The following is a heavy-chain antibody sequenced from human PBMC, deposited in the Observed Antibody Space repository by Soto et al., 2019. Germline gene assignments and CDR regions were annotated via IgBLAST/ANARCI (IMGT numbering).Heavy chain of an antibody. J-gene: IGHJ6*02. CDR3: ARGSYDSYAGFFGMDV. CDR1: GGSFMSQA. D-gene: IGHD3-10*01. CDR2: IIPFSGTV. Sequence: ASVKVSCKTSGGSFMSQAISWVRQAPGQGPEWMGGIIPFSGTVTYTQRFQGRLTLTADEPTKTAYMELSSLRSEDTAVYYCARGSYDSYAGFFGMDVWGQGTKVTVSS. V-gene: IGHV1-69*13.